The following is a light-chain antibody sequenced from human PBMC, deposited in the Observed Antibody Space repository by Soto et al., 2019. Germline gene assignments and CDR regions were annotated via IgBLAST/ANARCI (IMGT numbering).Light chain of an antibody. J-gene: IGKJ5*01. CDR3: QQHGQWPIT. V-gene: IGKV1-5*03. CDR2: KAS. Sequence: DIQMTQSPSTLSASVGDRVTITCRASQSISTWLAWYQQKPGKAPKLLIYKASSLESGVPSRFSGSGSGTECTLTSSSLQPEDFATYYCQQHGQWPITFGQGTRLEIK. CDR1: QSISTW.